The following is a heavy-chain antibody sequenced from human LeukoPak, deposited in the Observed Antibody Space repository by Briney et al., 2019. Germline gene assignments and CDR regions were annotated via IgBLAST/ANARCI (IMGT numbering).Heavy chain of an antibody. CDR2: IYHSGST. D-gene: IGHD6-13*01. J-gene: IGHJ4*02. Sequence: PSETLSLTCTVSGGSISSSSYYWGWIRQPPGKGLEWIGSIYHSGSTYNNPSLKSRITISVDTSKNQFSLKLSSVTAADTAVYYCARHLQQLEYLTLDYWGQGTLVTVSP. V-gene: IGHV4-39*01. CDR3: ARHLQQLEYLTLDY. CDR1: GGSISSSSYY.